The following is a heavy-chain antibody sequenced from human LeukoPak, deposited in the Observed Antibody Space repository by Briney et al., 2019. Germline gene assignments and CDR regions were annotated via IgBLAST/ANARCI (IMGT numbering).Heavy chain of an antibody. Sequence: SETLSLTCTVSGGSISSYYWSWIRQPSGKGLEWIGYIYYSGSTNYNPSLKSRVTISVDTSKNQFSLKLSSVTAADTAVYYCARGGIVGATMVPDAFDIWGQGTMVTVSS. CDR2: IYYSGST. CDR3: ARGGIVGATMVPDAFDI. D-gene: IGHD1-26*01. CDR1: GGSISSYY. V-gene: IGHV4-59*08. J-gene: IGHJ3*02.